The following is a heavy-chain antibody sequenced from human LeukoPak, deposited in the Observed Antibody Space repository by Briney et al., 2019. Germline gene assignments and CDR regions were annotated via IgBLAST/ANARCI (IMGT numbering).Heavy chain of an antibody. CDR3: AREYEDIVVVPAGGYYGMDV. CDR2: INAGNGST. CDR1: GYTFTSYA. V-gene: IGHV1-3*01. D-gene: IGHD2-2*01. J-gene: IGHJ6*04. Sequence: ASVKVSCKASGYTFTSYAMHWVRQAPGQRLEWMGWINAGNGSTKYSQKFQGRVTITRDTSASTAYMELSSLRSEDTAVYYCAREYEDIVVVPAGGYYGMDVWGKGTTVTVSS.